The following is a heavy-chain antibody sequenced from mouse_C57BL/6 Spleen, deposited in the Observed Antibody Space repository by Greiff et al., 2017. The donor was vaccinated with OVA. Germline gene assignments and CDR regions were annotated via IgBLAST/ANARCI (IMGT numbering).Heavy chain of an antibody. CDR3: ARGLFITTVVANWYFDV. D-gene: IGHD1-1*01. J-gene: IGHJ1*03. V-gene: IGHV1-26*01. CDR2: INPNNGGT. CDR1: GYTFTDYY. Sequence: VQLQHSGPELVKPGASVKISCKASGYTFTDYYMNWVKQSHGKSLEWIGDINPNNGGTSYNQKFKGKATLTVDKSSSTAYMKLRSLTSEDSAVYYCARGLFITTVVANWYFDVWGTGTTVTVSS.